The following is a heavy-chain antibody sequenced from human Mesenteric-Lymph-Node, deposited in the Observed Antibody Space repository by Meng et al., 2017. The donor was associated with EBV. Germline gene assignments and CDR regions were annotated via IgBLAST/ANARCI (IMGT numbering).Heavy chain of an antibody. D-gene: IGHD1-7*01. CDR3: AKSGSMWPSFDY. CDR2: INAGNGNT. J-gene: IGHJ4*01. CDR1: GYTFTNYA. V-gene: IGHV1-3*01. Sequence: QGQLVLSGADVMMPGASVKVSCKASGYTFTNYALHWVRQAPRQRLEWMGWINAGNGNTKYSQIFQGRVTITRDTSASTAYMELSGLRSEDTAVYYCAKSGSMWPSFDYWGHGTLVTVSS.